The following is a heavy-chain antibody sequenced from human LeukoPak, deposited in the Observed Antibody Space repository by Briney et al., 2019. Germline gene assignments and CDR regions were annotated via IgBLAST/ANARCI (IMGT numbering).Heavy chain of an antibody. J-gene: IGHJ5*02. CDR1: GYTFTGYY. D-gene: IGHD6-13*01. CDR2: INPNSGGT. V-gene: IGHV1-2*02. Sequence: ASVKVSCKASGYTFTGYYMHWVRQAPGQGLGWMGWINPNSGGTNYAQKFQGRVTMTRDTSISTAYMELSRLRSDDTAVYYCASRIAAAGSWFDPWGQGTLVTVSS. CDR3: ASRIAAAGSWFDP.